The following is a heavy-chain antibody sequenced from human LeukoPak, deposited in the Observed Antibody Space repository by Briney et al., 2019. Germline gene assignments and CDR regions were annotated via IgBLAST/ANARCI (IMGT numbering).Heavy chain of an antibody. CDR1: GFTFSSYG. J-gene: IGHJ5*02. CDR3: AGDTHSGGSHQWFDP. D-gene: IGHD2-15*01. CDR2: IWYDGCNK. Sequence: PGGSLRLSCAASGFTFSSYGMHWVRQAPGKGLEWVAVIWYDGCNKYYADSVKGRFTISRDNSKNTLYLQMNSLRAEDTAVYYCAGDTHSGGSHQWFDPWGQGTLVTVSS. V-gene: IGHV3-33*01.